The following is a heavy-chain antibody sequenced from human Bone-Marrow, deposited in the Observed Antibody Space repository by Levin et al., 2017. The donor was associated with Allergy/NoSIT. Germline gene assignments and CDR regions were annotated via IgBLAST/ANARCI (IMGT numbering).Heavy chain of an antibody. CDR1: GFTFADYG. D-gene: IGHD3-10*01. J-gene: IGHJ4*02. CDR3: ARGYGSGSYLVY. V-gene: IGHV3-20*01. Sequence: GESLKISCAASGFTFADYGMSWVRQAPGEGLEWISGMNWNGGSTTYGDSVKGRFTISRDNAKNSLFLQMNSLRAEDTAFYHCARGYGSGSYLVYWGQGTLVTVSS. CDR2: MNWNGGST.